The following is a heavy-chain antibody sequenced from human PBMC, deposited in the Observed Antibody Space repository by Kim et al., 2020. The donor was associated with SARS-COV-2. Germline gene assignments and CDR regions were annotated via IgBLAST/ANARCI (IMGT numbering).Heavy chain of an antibody. CDR3: ARSGTTGRGNEYYFDY. J-gene: IGHJ4*02. V-gene: IGHV3-13*01. D-gene: IGHD1-1*01. Sequence: SVKCRFTISRENAKNSLYLQMNSLRAGDTAVYYCARSGTTGRGNEYYFDYWGQGTLVTVSS.